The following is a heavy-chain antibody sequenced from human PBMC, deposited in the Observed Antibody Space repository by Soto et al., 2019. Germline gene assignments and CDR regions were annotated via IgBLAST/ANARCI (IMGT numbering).Heavy chain of an antibody. CDR1: GFTFSSYG. J-gene: IGHJ4*02. Sequence: EVQLLESGGGLVQPGGSLRLSCAASGFTFSSYGMTWVRQAPGKGLEWVSFSSATGAGTYYADSVKGRFTISRDNSTNTVYLQMTSLRADDTAVYYCAKDRRAGGNYGFYSDFWGQGALVIVSS. V-gene: IGHV3-23*01. CDR3: AKDRRAGGNYGFYSDF. D-gene: IGHD1-7*01. CDR2: SSATGAGT.